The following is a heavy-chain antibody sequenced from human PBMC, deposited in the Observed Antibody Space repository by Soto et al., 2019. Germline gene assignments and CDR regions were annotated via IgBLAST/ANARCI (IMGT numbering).Heavy chain of an antibody. V-gene: IGHV4-59*01. CDR3: ARKADATDAFDI. Sequence: SGTLSLTCTVSGGSISSYYWSWIRQPPGKGLEWIGYIYYSGSTNYNPSLKSRVTISVDTSKNQCSLKLSSVTAADTAVYYCARKADATDAFDIWGQGTMVT. CDR1: GGSISSYY. CDR2: IYYSGST. J-gene: IGHJ3*02.